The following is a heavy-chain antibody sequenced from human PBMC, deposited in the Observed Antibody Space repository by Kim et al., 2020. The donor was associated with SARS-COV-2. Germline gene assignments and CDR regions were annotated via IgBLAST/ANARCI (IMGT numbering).Heavy chain of an antibody. V-gene: IGHV5-51*01. J-gene: IGHJ4*02. CDR2: IYPGDSDT. CDR1: GYSFTSYW. D-gene: IGHD1-1*01. CDR3: ARHMAGLQLPGTFDY. Sequence: GESLKISCKGSGYSFTSYWIGWVRQMPGKGLEWMGIIYPGDSDTRYSPSFQGQVTISADKSISTAYLQWSSLKASDTAMYYCARHMAGLQLPGTFDYWGQGTLVTVSS.